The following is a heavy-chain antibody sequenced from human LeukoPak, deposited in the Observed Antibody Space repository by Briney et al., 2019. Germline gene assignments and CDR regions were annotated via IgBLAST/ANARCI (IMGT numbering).Heavy chain of an antibody. V-gene: IGHV3-21*01. CDR3: ARDSGSYYYYYGMDV. CDR2: ISSSSSYI. D-gene: IGHD1-26*01. J-gene: IGHJ6*02. Sequence: GGSLRLSCAASEFTFSSYSMNWVRQAPGKGLEWVSSISSSSSYIYYADSVKGRFTISRDNAKNSLYLQMNSLRAEDTAVYYCARDSGSYYYYYGMDVWGQGTTVTVSS. CDR1: EFTFSSYS.